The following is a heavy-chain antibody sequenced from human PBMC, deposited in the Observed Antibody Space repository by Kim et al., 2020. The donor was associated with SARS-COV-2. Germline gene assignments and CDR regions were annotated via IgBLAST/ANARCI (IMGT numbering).Heavy chain of an antibody. V-gene: IGHV3-30*04. J-gene: IGHJ4*02. Sequence: GGSLRLSCAASGFSFSSYAMHWVRQAPGKGLEWVAVISYDGSNKYYADSVKGRFTISRDNSKNTLYLQMNSLRAEDTAVYYCARDVYGDYIDYWGQGTLVTVSS. CDR2: ISYDGSNK. D-gene: IGHD4-17*01. CDR1: GFSFSSYA. CDR3: ARDVYGDYIDY.